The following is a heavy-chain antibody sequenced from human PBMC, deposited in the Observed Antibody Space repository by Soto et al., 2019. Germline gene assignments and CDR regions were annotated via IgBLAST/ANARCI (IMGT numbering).Heavy chain of an antibody. CDR2: IKEDGSEK. CDR1: GFTFSRYW. V-gene: IGHV3-7*03. CDR3: AGNVGSGWYWTNVFDI. J-gene: IGHJ3*02. D-gene: IGHD6-19*01. Sequence: PGGSLRLSCEASGFTFSRYWMSWVRQAPGKGLEWVANIKEDGSEKHYVDSVKGRFATSRDNAKNSLYLQMNSMRAEDTAVYYCAGNVGSGWYWTNVFDIWGQGTMVTVSS.